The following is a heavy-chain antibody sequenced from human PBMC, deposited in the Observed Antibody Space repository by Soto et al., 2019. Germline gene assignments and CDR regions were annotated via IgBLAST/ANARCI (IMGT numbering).Heavy chain of an antibody. CDR1: GGTFSSYA. Sequence: SVKVSCKASGGTFSSYAISWVRQAPGQGLEWMGGIIPIFGTANYAQKFQGRVTITADKSTSTAYMELSSLRSEDTAVYYCARDMTTVSEGYYYGMDVWGQGTTVTAP. J-gene: IGHJ6*02. V-gene: IGHV1-69*06. CDR3: ARDMTTVSEGYYYGMDV. CDR2: IIPIFGTA. D-gene: IGHD4-4*01.